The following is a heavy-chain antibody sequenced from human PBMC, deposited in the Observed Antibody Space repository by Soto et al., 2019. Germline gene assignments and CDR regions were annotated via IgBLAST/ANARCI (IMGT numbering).Heavy chain of an antibody. Sequence: SETLSLTRNISGASISTYYWSWIRQPPGKGLEWIGYIYYSGTTSYNPSLRSRVTISADGSKNQFSLKLSSVTAADTAVYYCARFTGTTPAYIFDYWGQGILVTVSS. V-gene: IGHV4-59*01. CDR1: GASISTYY. CDR2: IYYSGTT. J-gene: IGHJ4*01. CDR3: ARFTGTTPAYIFDY. D-gene: IGHD1-7*01.